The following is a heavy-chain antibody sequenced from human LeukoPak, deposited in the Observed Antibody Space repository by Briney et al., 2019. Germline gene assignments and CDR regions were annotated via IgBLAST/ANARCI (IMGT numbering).Heavy chain of an antibody. CDR1: GFTFRNYD. Sequence: GGSLRLSCVASGFTFRNYDMHWVRQATGKGLEWVSGIGAAGDTYYPGSVKGRFTISRENANNSLYLQMNGLRAGDTAMYYCARDRAGDFDYWGQGTLVTVSS. J-gene: IGHJ4*02. CDR3: ARDRAGDFDY. V-gene: IGHV3-13*04. D-gene: IGHD6-19*01. CDR2: IGAAGDT.